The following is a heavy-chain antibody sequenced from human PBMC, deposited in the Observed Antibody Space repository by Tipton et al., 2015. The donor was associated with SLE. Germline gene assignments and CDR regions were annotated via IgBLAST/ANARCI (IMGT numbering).Heavy chain of an antibody. CDR1: GGSITSHY. CDR3: VRGAAAGPDY. J-gene: IGHJ4*02. CDR2: INHSGTT. Sequence: GLVKPSETLSLICTVSGGSITSHYWSWIRQPPGKGLEWIGEINHSGTTNYKSSLKSRVTISVDTSKNHFSLNLTSVTAADTAVYYCVRGAAAGPDYWGQGTLVTVSS. D-gene: IGHD6-13*01. V-gene: IGHV4-34*01.